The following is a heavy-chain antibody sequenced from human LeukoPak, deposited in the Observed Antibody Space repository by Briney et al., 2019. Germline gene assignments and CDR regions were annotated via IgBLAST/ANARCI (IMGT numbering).Heavy chain of an antibody. Sequence: PSQTLSLTCTVSGGSISSGDYYWSWIRQPPGKGLEWIGYIYYSGSTNYNPSLKSRVTISVDTSKNQFSLKLSSVTAADTAVYYCARWSNWNPYYFDYWGQGTLVTVSS. CDR3: ARWSNWNPYYFDY. V-gene: IGHV4-61*08. D-gene: IGHD1-20*01. CDR2: IYYSGST. CDR1: GGSISSGDYY. J-gene: IGHJ4*02.